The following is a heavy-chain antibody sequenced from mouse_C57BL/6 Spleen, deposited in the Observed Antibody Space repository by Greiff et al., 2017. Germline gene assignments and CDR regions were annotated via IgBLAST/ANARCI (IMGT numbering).Heavy chain of an antibody. CDR3: ARSEYGYDGFAY. CDR1: GYTFTSYW. V-gene: IGHV1-52*01. Sequence: QVQLQQPGAELVRPGSSVKLSCKASGYTFTSYWMHWVKQRPIQGLEWIGNIDPSDSETHYNQKFKDKATLTVDKSSSTAYMQLSSLTSEDSAVYYCARSEYGYDGFAYWGQGTLVTVSA. J-gene: IGHJ3*01. D-gene: IGHD2-2*01. CDR2: IDPSDSET.